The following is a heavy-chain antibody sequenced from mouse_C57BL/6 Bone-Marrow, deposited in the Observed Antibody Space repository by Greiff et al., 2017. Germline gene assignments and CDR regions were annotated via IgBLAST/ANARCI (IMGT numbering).Heavy chain of an antibody. Sequence: EVQLVESGGGLVQPKGSLKLSCAASGFSFNTYAMNWVRQAPGKGLEWVARIRSKSNNYATYYADSVKDRFTISRDDSESMLYLQMNNLKTEDTAMYYCVRQDDYGWFAYWGQGTLVTVSA. CDR2: IRSKSNNYAT. CDR3: VRQDDYGWFAY. D-gene: IGHD2-4*01. V-gene: IGHV10-1*01. J-gene: IGHJ3*01. CDR1: GFSFNTYA.